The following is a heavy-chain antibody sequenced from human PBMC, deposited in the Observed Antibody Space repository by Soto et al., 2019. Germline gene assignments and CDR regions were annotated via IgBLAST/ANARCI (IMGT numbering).Heavy chain of an antibody. CDR2: IIPIFGTA. CDR3: ASLEYGDFDY. Sequence: GASVKVSCKASGGTFSSYAISWVRQAPGQGLEWMGGIIPIFGTANYAQKFQGRVTITADESTSTAYMELSSLRSEDTAVYCCASLEYGDFDYWGQGTLVTVSS. V-gene: IGHV1-69*13. J-gene: IGHJ4*02. D-gene: IGHD4-17*01. CDR1: GGTFSSYA.